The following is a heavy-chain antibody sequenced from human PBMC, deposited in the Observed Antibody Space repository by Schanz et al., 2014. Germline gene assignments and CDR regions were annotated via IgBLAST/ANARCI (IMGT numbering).Heavy chain of an antibody. J-gene: IGHJ4*02. Sequence: QVQLQESGPGLVKPSETLSLMCTVSGGSISRHYWSWIRQPPGKGLEWIGYIHYSGNSNYNPSLKSRVTISLDTSKSQFSLKLTSVTAADTAVYYCARSEPLPTDDNTAYFLDYWGQGTLVTVSS. CDR2: IHYSGNS. CDR1: GGSISRHY. D-gene: IGHD3-22*01. CDR3: ARSEPLPTDDNTAYFLDY. V-gene: IGHV4-59*11.